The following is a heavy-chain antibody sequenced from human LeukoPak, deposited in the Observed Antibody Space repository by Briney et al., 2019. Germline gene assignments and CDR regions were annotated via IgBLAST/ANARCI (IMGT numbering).Heavy chain of an antibody. Sequence: ASVKVSCKASGYTFTSYDINWVRQATGQGLEWMGWMNPNSGNTGYAQKFRGRVTMTRNTSISTAYMELSSLRSEDTAVYYCARGKKKVTIFGVVIGLEWFDPWGQGTLVTVSS. CDR3: ARGKKKVTIFGVVIGLEWFDP. V-gene: IGHV1-8*01. D-gene: IGHD3-3*01. CDR2: MNPNSGNT. J-gene: IGHJ5*02. CDR1: GYTFTSYD.